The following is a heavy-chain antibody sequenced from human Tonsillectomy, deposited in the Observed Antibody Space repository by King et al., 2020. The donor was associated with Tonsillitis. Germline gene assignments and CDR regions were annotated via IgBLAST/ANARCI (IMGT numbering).Heavy chain of an antibody. J-gene: IGHJ4*02. D-gene: IGHD3-22*01. CDR2: ISYDGSNK. V-gene: IGHV3-30-3*01. CDR1: RFTFSTYS. Sequence: VQLVESGGGVVQPGRSLRLSCAASRFTFSTYSMHWVRQAPGKGLEWVAIISYDGSNKYHADSVKGRFIISRDNSKNTLYLQTNSLRAEDTAVYYCARSYDTSGYYYVGVYFDYWGQGTLVTVSS. CDR3: ARSYDTSGYYYVGVYFDY.